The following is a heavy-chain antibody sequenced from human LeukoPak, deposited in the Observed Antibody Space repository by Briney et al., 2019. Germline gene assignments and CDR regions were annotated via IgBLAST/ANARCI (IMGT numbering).Heavy chain of an antibody. CDR3: ASEGVNSMLRGVIYGMDV. CDR2: ISSGGSTV. Sequence: GGSLRLSCAASGFTFSSYAMNWVRQAPGKGLEWVSYISSGGSTVHYADSVKGRFTISRDNAKNSLYLQMNSLRAEDTAVYYCASEGVNSMLRGVIYGMDVWGQGTTVTVSS. D-gene: IGHD3-10*01. V-gene: IGHV3-48*04. J-gene: IGHJ6*02. CDR1: GFTFSSYA.